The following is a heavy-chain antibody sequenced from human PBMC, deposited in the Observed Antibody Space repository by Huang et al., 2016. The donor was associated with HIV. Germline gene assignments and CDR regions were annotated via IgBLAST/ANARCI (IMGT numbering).Heavy chain of an antibody. CDR2: IIPVHDTT. D-gene: IGHD5-18*01. Sequence: QVQLVQSGAEMKKSGSSVKVSCKASGGTVSSFSFTWVRPAPGHGLEWMGGIIPVHDTTDLAQKCRGRVTLTADESTNTAFMELSGLTSQDTAVYYCARGVGNSNRGFDIWGQGTLVTVS. V-gene: IGHV1-69*13. CDR1: GGTVSSFS. J-gene: IGHJ4*02. CDR3: ARGVGNSNRGFDI.